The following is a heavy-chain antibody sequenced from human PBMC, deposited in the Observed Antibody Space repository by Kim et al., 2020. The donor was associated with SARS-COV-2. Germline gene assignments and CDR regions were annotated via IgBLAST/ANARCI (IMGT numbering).Heavy chain of an antibody. V-gene: IGHV4-59*01. CDR3: ARDVYSSYDAFDF. J-gene: IGHJ3*01. Sequence: NYPPSLNIRVTISLDTSKSQFTLKLTSMTAADTAVYYCARDVYSSYDAFDFWGQGTMVTVSS. D-gene: IGHD4-4*01.